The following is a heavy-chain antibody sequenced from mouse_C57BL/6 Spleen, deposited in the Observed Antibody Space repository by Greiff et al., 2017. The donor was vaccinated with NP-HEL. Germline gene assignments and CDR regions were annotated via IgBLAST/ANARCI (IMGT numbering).Heavy chain of an antibody. CDR1: GYAFSSYW. CDR2: IYPGDGDT. J-gene: IGHJ4*01. CDR3: ASEGYYAMDY. V-gene: IGHV1-80*01. Sequence: VQLQQSGAELVKPGASVKISCKASGYAFSSYWMNWVKQRPGKGLEWIGQIYPGDGDTNYNGKFKGKATLTADKSYSTAYMQRSSLTSEDSAVYFCASEGYYAMDYWGQGTSVTVSS.